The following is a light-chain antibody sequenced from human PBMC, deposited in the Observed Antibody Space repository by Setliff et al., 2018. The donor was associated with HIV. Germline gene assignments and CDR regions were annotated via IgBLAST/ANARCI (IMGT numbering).Light chain of an antibody. CDR3: QSYDTSLSGLYV. V-gene: IGLV1-40*01. Sequence: QSVLTQPPSVSGAPGQRVTISCIGSSSNIGADYDVHWYQHLPGTAPKLLIYNTNTRPSGVPDRFSGSKSGASASLAITGLQTEDEGDYYCQSYDTSLSGLYVFGTGTKVTVL. J-gene: IGLJ1*01. CDR2: NTN. CDR1: SSNIGADYD.